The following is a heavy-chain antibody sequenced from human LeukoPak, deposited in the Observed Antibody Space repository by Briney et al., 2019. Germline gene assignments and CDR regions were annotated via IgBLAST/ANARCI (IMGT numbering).Heavy chain of an antibody. D-gene: IGHD6-6*01. J-gene: IGHJ4*02. V-gene: IGHV1-69*01. CDR2: IIPIFGTV. CDR1: RGIFNSNG. Sequence: SVKVSCKASRGIFNSNGISWVRQAPGQGLEWMGGIIPIFGTVNYAQNFQGRVTLTADESTSTAYMELSNLRSEDTAVYYCAREASIAARHEFDYWGQGTLVSVSS. CDR3: AREASIAARHEFDY.